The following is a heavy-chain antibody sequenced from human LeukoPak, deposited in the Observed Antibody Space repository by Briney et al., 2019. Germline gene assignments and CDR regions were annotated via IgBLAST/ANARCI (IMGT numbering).Heavy chain of an antibody. Sequence: SEILSLTCAVYGGSFSSYYWSWIRQPAGKGLEWIGRIYTSGTTNYNPSLKSRVTMFVDTSKNQLSLMLSSVTAADTAVYYCARDGSAAQPTKYYYYYMDVWGKGTTVTISS. CDR3: ARDGSAAQPTKYYYYYMDV. J-gene: IGHJ6*03. CDR1: GGSFSSYY. V-gene: IGHV4-4*07. D-gene: IGHD3-10*01. CDR2: IYTSGTT.